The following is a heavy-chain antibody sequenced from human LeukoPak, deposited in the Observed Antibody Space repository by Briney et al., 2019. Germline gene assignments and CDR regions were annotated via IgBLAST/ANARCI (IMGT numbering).Heavy chain of an antibody. Sequence: GGSLRLSCAASGFIFRSYAMHWVSQAPGEGLEWVALISYDGSNEYYADSLKGRFTISRDNSKNTLYLQMNSLRAEDTAVYYCARSFSGSYPDFDYWGQGTLVTVSS. CDR2: ISYDGSNE. D-gene: IGHD1-26*01. CDR3: ARSFSGSYPDFDY. CDR1: GFIFRSYA. J-gene: IGHJ4*02. V-gene: IGHV3-30*04.